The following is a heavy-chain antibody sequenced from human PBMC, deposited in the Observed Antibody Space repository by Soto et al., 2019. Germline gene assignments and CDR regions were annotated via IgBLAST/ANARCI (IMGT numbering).Heavy chain of an antibody. J-gene: IGHJ5*02. CDR1: GFTFSSYA. CDR3: AKDHGRPPSMIVVVSYWCDP. CDR2: ISGSGGST. D-gene: IGHD3-22*01. V-gene: IGHV3-23*01. Sequence: GGSLRLSCAASGFTFSSYAMSWVRQAPGKGLEWVSAISGSGGSTYYADSVKGRFTISRDNSKNTLYLQMNSLRAEDTAVYYFAKDHGRPPSMIVVVSYWCDPRGRGTLVSVSS.